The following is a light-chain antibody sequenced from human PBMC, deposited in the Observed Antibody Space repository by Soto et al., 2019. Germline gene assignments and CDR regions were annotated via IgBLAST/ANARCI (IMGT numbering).Light chain of an antibody. CDR1: QSISTY. Sequence: DIQMTQSPSSLSASVGDRVTISCRASQSISTYLNWYQQKPGTAPRLLIYRASSRATGIPDRFSGSGSGTDFTLTISRLEPEDFAVYYCQQYGNSPITFGQGTRLEIK. J-gene: IGKJ5*01. CDR2: RAS. V-gene: IGKV1-39*01. CDR3: QQYGNSPIT.